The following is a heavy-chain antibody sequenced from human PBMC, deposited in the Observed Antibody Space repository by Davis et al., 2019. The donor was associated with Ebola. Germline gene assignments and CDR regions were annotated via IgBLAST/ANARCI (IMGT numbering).Heavy chain of an antibody. CDR3: ARKYDFWSADWYFDL. V-gene: IGHV4-39*01. J-gene: IGHJ2*01. D-gene: IGHD3-3*01. Sequence: PGGSLRLSCTVSGGSISSSSYYWGWIRQPPGKGLEWIGSIYYSGSTYYNPSLKSRVTISVDTSKNQFSLKLSSVTAADTAVYYCARKYDFWSADWYFDLWGRGTLVTVSS. CDR2: IYYSGST. CDR1: GGSISSSSYY.